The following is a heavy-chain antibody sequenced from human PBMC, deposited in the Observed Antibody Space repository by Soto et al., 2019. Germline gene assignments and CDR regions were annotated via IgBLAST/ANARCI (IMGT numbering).Heavy chain of an antibody. J-gene: IGHJ6*02. V-gene: IGHV3-33*01. D-gene: IGHD6-6*01. Sequence: GGSLRLSCAASGFTFSSYGMHWVRQAPGKGLEWVAVIWYDGSNKYYADSVKGRFTISRGNSKNTLYLQMNSLRAEDTAVYYCARDGSSSYHGDYYYYGMDVWGQGTAVTVSS. CDR1: GFTFSSYG. CDR3: ARDGSSSYHGDYYYYGMDV. CDR2: IWYDGSNK.